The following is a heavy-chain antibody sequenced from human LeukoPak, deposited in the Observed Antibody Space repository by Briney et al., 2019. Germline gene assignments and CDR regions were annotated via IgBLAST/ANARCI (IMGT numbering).Heavy chain of an antibody. V-gene: IGHV3-11*03. Sequence: GGSLRLSCAASGFTFSDYYMTWIRQAPGKGLEWVSYISSSSTYTNCADSVKGRFTISRDNAKNTLSLQMNSLRAEDTAVYYCARSWNVDWFASWGQGTLVTVSS. D-gene: IGHD1-1*01. J-gene: IGHJ5*01. CDR1: GFTFSDYY. CDR3: ARSWNVDWFAS. CDR2: ISSSSTYT.